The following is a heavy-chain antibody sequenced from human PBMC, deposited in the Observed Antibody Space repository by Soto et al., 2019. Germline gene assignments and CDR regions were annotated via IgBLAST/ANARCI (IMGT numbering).Heavy chain of an antibody. Sequence: QVQLQESGPGLVKPSGTLSLTCSVSGYSISSSNWWSWVRQPPGKGLEWIGEIYHSGSTNYNPSLKSRVTISVDESKNQFSLNLSSVTAADTAVYYCARKDYSGGLFDFWGQGTMVTVSS. CDR3: ARKDYSGGLFDF. D-gene: IGHD4-4*01. CDR2: IYHSGST. V-gene: IGHV4-4*02. J-gene: IGHJ4*02. CDR1: GYSISSSNW.